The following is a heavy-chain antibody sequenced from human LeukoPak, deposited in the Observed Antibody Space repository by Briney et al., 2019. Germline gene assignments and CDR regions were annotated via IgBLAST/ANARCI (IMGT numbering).Heavy chain of an antibody. Sequence: PSETLSLTCAVYGGSFSGYYWSWIRQPPGKGLEWIGEINHSGSTNYNPSLKSRVTISVDTSKNQFSLKLSSVTAADTAVYYCASLAVAGPRHHYYYMDVWGKGTTVTISS. CDR2: INHSGST. D-gene: IGHD6-19*01. J-gene: IGHJ6*03. CDR3: ASLAVAGPRHHYYYMDV. CDR1: GGSFSGYY. V-gene: IGHV4-34*01.